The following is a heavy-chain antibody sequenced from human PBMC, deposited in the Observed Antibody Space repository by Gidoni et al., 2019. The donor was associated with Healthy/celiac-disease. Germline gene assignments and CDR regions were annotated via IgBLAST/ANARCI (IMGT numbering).Heavy chain of an antibody. J-gene: IGHJ2*01. CDR3: ARERGRGYCSGGSCLKPNWYFDL. CDR1: GGSISRGDYS. V-gene: IGHV4-30-4*01. CDR2: IYYSGST. D-gene: IGHD2-15*01. Sequence: QVQLQESGPGLGKPSQTLSLTCPVSGGSISRGDYSWSWLREPPGQGLEWIGYIYYSGSTYSNPSLKSRVTISVDTSKNQFSLKLSSVTAADTAVYYCARERGRGYCSGGSCLKPNWYFDLWGRGTLVTVSS.